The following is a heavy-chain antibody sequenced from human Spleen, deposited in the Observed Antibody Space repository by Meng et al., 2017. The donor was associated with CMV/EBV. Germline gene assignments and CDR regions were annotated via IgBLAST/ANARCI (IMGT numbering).Heavy chain of an antibody. CDR2: ISSDSSTI. CDR1: GFTFRNYN. V-gene: IGHV3-48*04. CDR3: ARYEAGVVVAATHYYYYGMDV. D-gene: IGHD2-15*01. Sequence: GESLKISCAASGFTFRNYNINWVRQAPGKGLQWVSYISSDSSTIYYADSVKGRFTISRDNAKNSLYLQMNSLRAEDTAVYYCARYEAGVVVAATHYYYYGMDVWGQGTTVT. J-gene: IGHJ6*02.